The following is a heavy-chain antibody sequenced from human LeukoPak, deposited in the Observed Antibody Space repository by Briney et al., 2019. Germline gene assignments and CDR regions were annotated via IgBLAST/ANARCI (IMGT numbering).Heavy chain of an antibody. CDR1: GGTFSSYA. Sequence: ASVKVSCKASGGTFSSYAISWVRQATGQGLEWMGWMNPNSGNTGYAQKFQGRVTITRNTSISTAYMELSSLRSEDTAVYYCARGPSYSSSWYSGLYYYYMDVWGKGTTVTVSS. CDR2: MNPNSGNT. V-gene: IGHV1-8*03. D-gene: IGHD6-13*01. CDR3: ARGPSYSSSWYSGLYYYYMDV. J-gene: IGHJ6*03.